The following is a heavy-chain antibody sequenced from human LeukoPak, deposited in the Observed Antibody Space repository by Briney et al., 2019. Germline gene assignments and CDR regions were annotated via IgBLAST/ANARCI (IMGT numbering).Heavy chain of an antibody. V-gene: IGHV1-8*02. J-gene: IGHJ4*02. D-gene: IGHD4-17*01. CDR2: MNPNSGNT. CDR3: ARGPRLTTVTTAADY. CDR1: GYTFTSYG. Sequence: ASVKVSCKASGYTFTSYGISWVRQAPGQGLEWMGWMNPNSGNTGYAQKFQGRVTMTRNTSISTAYMELSSLRSEDTAVYYCARGPRLTTVTTAADYWGRGTLVTVSS.